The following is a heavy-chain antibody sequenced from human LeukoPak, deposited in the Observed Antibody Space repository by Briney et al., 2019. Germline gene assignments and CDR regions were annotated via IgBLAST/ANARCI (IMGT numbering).Heavy chain of an antibody. CDR2: INSDGSST. Sequence: GGSLRLSCAASGFTFSSYAMSWVRQAPGKGLVWVSRINSDGSSTSYADSVKGRFTISRDNAKNTLYLQMNSLRAEDTAVYYCARDPASGYWFDPWGQGTLVTVSS. CDR1: GFTFSSYA. J-gene: IGHJ5*02. D-gene: IGHD6-25*01. CDR3: ARDPASGYWFDP. V-gene: IGHV3-74*01.